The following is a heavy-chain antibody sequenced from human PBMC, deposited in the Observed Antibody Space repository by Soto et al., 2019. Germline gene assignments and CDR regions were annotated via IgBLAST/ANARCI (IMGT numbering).Heavy chain of an antibody. CDR2: ITVGGAQK. CDR1: GFTFIDHD. J-gene: IGHJ4*02. CDR3: TRMPGGGWQRFFDY. Sequence: EVKLLDAGGALVQPGGSLRLSCEASGFTFIDHDMSWVRQAPGKGLEWVSSITVGGAQKDYGQSVKGRFTISRDNSNDTLFLQMESLQVEDTAIYFCTRMPGGGWQRFFDYWGQGTVVTVSS. V-gene: IGHV3-23*01. D-gene: IGHD5-12*01.